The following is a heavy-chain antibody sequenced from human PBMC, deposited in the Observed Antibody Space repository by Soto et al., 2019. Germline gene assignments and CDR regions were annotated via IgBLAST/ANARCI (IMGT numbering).Heavy chain of an antibody. V-gene: IGHV4-39*01. J-gene: IGHJ3*02. CDR1: GGSISSNFYY. CDR2: IYYREST. D-gene: IGHD6-13*01. CDR3: ARRYSSAFDI. Sequence: SETLSLTCTVSGGSISSNFYYWGWIRQPPGKGLQWIGNIYYRESTNYNPSLKSPVTISVDTSKNQFSLKLSSVTAADTAVYYCARRYSSAFDIWGQGTMVTVSS.